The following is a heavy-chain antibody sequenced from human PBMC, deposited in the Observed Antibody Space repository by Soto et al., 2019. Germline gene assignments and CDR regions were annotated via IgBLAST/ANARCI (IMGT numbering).Heavy chain of an antibody. J-gene: IGHJ6*02. CDR3: ARYKSNYYYGMDV. Sequence: SETLSLTCAVYGGSFSGYYWTWSRQPPGTGLEWIGEINHSGSTNYNPSLKSRVTISVDTSKNQFSLKLTSVTAADTAVYYCARYKSNYYYGMDVWGQGTTVTVSS. CDR2: INHSGST. CDR1: GGSFSGYY. V-gene: IGHV4-34*01. D-gene: IGHD1-20*01.